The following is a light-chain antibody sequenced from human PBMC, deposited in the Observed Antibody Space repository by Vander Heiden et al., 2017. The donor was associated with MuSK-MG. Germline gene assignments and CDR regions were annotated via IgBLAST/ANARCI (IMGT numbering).Light chain of an antibody. CDR3: LQDNSYPLT. V-gene: IGKV1-5*03. CDR1: QSISSW. Sequence: DIQMTRSPSTLSASVRARMTITCLVSQSISSWLAWYQQKPGKAPKLLIYKASSLESGVPSRFSGSGSGTEFTLTISSLQPDDFAAYYCLQDNSYPLTFGGGTKVEIK. CDR2: KAS. J-gene: IGKJ4*01.